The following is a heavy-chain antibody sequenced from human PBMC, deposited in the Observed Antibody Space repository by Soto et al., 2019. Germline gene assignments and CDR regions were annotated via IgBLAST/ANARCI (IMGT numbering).Heavy chain of an antibody. CDR3: ARLYGLDAFDI. Sequence: QVQLQESGPGLVKPSETLSLTCTVSGGPISSYYWSWIRQPPGQGLEWIGYIYYSGSTNSNPSLQSLVTISVDPSKNPSPIQPSSVTAADTAVYYGARLYGLDAFDIWGQGTMVTVSS. V-gene: IGHV4-59*01. CDR1: GGPISSYY. J-gene: IGHJ3*02. CDR2: IYYSGST. D-gene: IGHD4-17*01.